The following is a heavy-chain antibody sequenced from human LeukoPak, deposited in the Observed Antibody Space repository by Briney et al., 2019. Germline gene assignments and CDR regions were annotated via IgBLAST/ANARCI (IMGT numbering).Heavy chain of an antibody. CDR2: INIDGNKV. CDR1: GFTFGNFW. Sequence: GGSLRLSCAASGFTFGNFWMHWLRQVPGKGLVWVSRINIDGNKVSYADSVKGRFTISRDNAKNSLYLQMNSLRAEDTAVYYCAELGITMIGGVWGKGTTVTISS. V-gene: IGHV3-74*01. CDR3: AELGITMIGGV. J-gene: IGHJ6*04. D-gene: IGHD3-10*02.